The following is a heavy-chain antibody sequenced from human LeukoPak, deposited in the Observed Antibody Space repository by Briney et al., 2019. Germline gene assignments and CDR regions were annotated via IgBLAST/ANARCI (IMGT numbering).Heavy chain of an antibody. J-gene: IGHJ6*03. V-gene: IGHV1-18*01. CDR2: ISTYNGNT. CDR1: GYTFTSYG. Sequence: GASVKVSCKASGYTFTSYGISWVRQAPGQGLEWMGWISTYNGNTDYAQKLQGRVTMTTDTSTSTAYMELRSLRSDDTAVYYCARGGLTTLYYYYMDVWGKGTTVTISS. CDR3: ARGGLTTLYYYYMDV. D-gene: IGHD4-11*01.